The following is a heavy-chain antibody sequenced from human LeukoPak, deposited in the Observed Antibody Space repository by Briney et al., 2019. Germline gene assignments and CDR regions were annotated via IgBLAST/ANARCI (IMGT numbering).Heavy chain of an antibody. V-gene: IGHV4-34*01. CDR2: ITHSGST. CDR1: GGSFSGYY. J-gene: IGHJ4*02. Sequence: SETLSLTCAVYGGSFSGYYWSWIRQPPGKGLEWMGEITHSGSTNYNPSLKSRVTISVDTSKNQFSLKLSSVTAADTAVYYCARNQPGPRNFDYWGQGTLVTVSS. CDR3: ARNQPGPRNFDY.